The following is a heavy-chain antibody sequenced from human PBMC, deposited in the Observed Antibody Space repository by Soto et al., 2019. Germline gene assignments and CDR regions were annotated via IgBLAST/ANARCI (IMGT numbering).Heavy chain of an antibody. CDR2: ISYDGSNK. D-gene: IGHD3-22*01. J-gene: IGHJ4*02. Sequence: QVQLVESGGGVVQPGRSLRLSCAASGFTFSSYAMHWVRQAPGKGLEWVAVISYDGSNKYYADSVKGRFTISRDNSKNTLYLQMNSLRAEDTAVYYCARDYYDSSGYYLPDYWGQGTLVTVSS. V-gene: IGHV3-30-3*01. CDR3: ARDYYDSSGYYLPDY. CDR1: GFTFSSYA.